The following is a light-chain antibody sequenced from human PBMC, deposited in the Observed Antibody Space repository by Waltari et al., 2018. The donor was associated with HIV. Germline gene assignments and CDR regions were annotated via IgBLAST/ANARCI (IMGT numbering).Light chain of an antibody. V-gene: IGLV2-14*03. CDR1: NSDVVIHYSNY. J-gene: IGLJ2*01. CDR3: TSYTSTPITSGVV. Sequence: QSALIQPASVSGSPGQSITISCPGTNSDVVIHYSNYVSWYQRHPGKVPKLLIYDVSNRPSGVSNRFSGSKSGSTASLTISGLQVEDEADYFCTSYTSTPITSGVVFGGGTTVTVL. CDR2: DVS.